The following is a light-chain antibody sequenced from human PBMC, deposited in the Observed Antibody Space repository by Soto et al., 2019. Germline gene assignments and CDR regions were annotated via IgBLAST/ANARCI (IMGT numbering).Light chain of an antibody. J-gene: IGKJ1*01. CDR1: QIIGSR. Sequence: DIQMTQSPSTLSAFVGDTVTITCRAAQIIGSRLAWYQKKPGEGPKLLIYAASNLQSGVPSRFSGSGSGTEFTLTISSLQLDDFATYYCQEYDSHWTFGQGTKVEIK. V-gene: IGKV1-5*01. CDR3: QEYDSHWT. CDR2: AAS.